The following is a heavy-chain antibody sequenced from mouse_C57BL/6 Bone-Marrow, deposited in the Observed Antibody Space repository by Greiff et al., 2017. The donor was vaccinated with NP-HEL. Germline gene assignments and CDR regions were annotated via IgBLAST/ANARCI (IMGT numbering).Heavy chain of an antibody. D-gene: IGHD1-1*01. V-gene: IGHV1-80*01. CDR2: IYPGDGDT. J-gene: IGHJ4*01. CDR1: GYAFRSYW. Sequence: VKLQESGAELVKPGASVKISCKASGYAFRSYWMNWVKERPGKGLEWIGQIYPGDGDTTYNGKFKGKATLTADKSSSTAYMQVSSLTSEDSAVYFCARGDYGSSRFGYAMDYWGQGTSVTVSS. CDR3: ARGDYGSSRFGYAMDY.